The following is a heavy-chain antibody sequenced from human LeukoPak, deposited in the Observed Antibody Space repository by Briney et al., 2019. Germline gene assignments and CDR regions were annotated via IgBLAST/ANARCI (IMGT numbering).Heavy chain of an antibody. Sequence: GGSLRLSCAASGFTFSSHAMSWVRQAPGKGLEWVSVISDNGGFTYYADSVKGRFTISRDNSKNTLYLQMDSLRAEDTAIYYCARGLVGAAYAFDVWGQGTMVTVSS. V-gene: IGHV3-23*01. D-gene: IGHD1-26*01. CDR1: GFTFSSHA. CDR3: ARGLVGAAYAFDV. J-gene: IGHJ3*01. CDR2: ISDNGGFT.